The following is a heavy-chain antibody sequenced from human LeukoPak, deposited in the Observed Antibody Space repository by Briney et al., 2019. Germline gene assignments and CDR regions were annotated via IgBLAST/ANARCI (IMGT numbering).Heavy chain of an antibody. CDR1: GFTFSDYY. CDR3: ARAAALVLRYFHWLPRALGDAFDI. V-gene: IGHV3-11*05. J-gene: IGHJ3*02. D-gene: IGHD3-9*01. Sequence: GGSLRLSCAASGFTFSDYYMSWIRQAPGKGLEWVSYISSSSSYTNYADSVKGRFTISRDNAKNSLYLQMNSLRAEDTAVYYCARAAALVLRYFHWLPRALGDAFDIWGQGTMVTVSS. CDR2: ISSSSSYT.